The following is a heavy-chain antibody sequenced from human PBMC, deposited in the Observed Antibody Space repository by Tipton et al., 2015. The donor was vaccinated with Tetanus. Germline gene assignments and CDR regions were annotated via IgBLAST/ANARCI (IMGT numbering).Heavy chain of an antibody. CDR2: IYYTDLT. J-gene: IGHJ5*02. Sequence: TLSLTCTVSGASINAGGYLWTWVRQHPVKGLEWIGNIYYTDLTSYNPSLNSRVSISVETSKNQFSLRLTSVTAADTAVYSCAGGLVRWYEPWGRGTLVSVSS. V-gene: IGHV4-31*03. CDR3: AGGLVRWYEP. CDR1: GASINAGGYL. D-gene: IGHD3-10*01.